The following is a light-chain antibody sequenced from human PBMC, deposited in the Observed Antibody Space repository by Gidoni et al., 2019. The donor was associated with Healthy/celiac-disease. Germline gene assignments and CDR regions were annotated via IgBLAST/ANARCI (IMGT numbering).Light chain of an antibody. CDR1: QSISSY. V-gene: IGKV1-39*01. J-gene: IGKJ3*01. Sequence: DIQMTQSPSSLSASVGDRVTITCRASQSISSYLNWYQQKPGKAPKLLCYAASSLQSGVPSRFSGSGSGTDFTLTISSLKPEDFATYYCQQSYSTLFTFGPGTKVDIK. CDR2: AAS. CDR3: QQSYSTLFT.